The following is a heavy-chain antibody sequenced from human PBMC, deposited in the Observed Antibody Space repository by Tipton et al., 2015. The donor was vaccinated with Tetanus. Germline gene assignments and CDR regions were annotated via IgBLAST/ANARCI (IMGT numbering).Heavy chain of an antibody. J-gene: IGHJ4*02. CDR1: GGSISSSSYY. V-gene: IGHV4-39*01. D-gene: IGHD6-19*01. CDR2: IYYSGST. CDR3: ASLAVADYYFDY. Sequence: LRLSCTVSGGSISSSSYYWGWIRQPPGKGLEWIGSIYYSGSTYYNPSLKSRVTISVDTSKNQFSLKLSSVTAADTAVYYCASLAVADYYFDYWGQGTLVTVSS.